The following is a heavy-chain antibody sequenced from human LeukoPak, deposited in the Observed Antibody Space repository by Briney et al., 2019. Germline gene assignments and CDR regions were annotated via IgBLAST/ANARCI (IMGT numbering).Heavy chain of an antibody. D-gene: IGHD5-12*01. CDR1: GASIRGTNS. Sequence: PSGTLCFTFNVSGASIRGTNSGRWVRQPPGKGLEWIGEVHHIGSTNYNPSLKSRVTISVDASKSQFSLNLSSVTAADTALCFCVTGVYHRRYNGYGLYYWGQGTLVTVSS. CDR2: VHHIGST. CDR3: VTGVYHRRYNGYGLYY. V-gene: IGHV4-4*02. J-gene: IGHJ4*02.